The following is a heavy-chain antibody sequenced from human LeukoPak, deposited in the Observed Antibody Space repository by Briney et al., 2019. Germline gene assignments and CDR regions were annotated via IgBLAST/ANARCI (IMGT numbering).Heavy chain of an antibody. J-gene: IGHJ4*02. V-gene: IGHV4-59*11. CDR2: IYYSGST. CDR1: GGSINSHY. Sequence: PSETLSLTCSVSGGSINSHYWSWIRQPPGKGLEWIGYIYYSGSTNYNPSLKSRVTISVDTSKNQFSLKLSSVTAADTAVYYCARGYGDYSFDYWGQGTLVTVSS. CDR3: ARGYGDYSFDY. D-gene: IGHD4-17*01.